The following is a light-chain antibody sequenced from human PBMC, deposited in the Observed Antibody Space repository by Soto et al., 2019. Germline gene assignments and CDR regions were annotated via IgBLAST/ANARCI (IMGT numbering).Light chain of an antibody. V-gene: IGKV4-1*01. J-gene: IGKJ4*01. CDR1: QSVSHNTNNKNY. CDR3: QQYYVTPLT. Sequence: DIVMTQSPDSLAVSLGERATINCKSSQSVSHNTNNKNYLAWYQQKPGQPPKLLIYWAATRESGVPDRFSGGGSGTDFTLTISSLQAEDVAVYYCQQYYVTPLTFGGGTKVEIK. CDR2: WAA.